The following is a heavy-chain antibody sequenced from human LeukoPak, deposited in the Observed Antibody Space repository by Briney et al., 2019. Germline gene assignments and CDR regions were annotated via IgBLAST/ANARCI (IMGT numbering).Heavy chain of an antibody. CDR2: IRSKADGGTT. CDR3: STGGSSYEGFDY. J-gene: IGHJ4*02. V-gene: IGHV3-49*03. CDR1: GFTFGDYA. Sequence: GGSLRLSCTASGFTFGDYAMSWFRQAPGKGLEWVGFIRSKADGGTTDYAAPVKGRFTISRDDSKNTLSLQMNSLKTEDTAVYYCSTGGSSYEGFDYWGQGTLVTVSS. D-gene: IGHD1-26*01.